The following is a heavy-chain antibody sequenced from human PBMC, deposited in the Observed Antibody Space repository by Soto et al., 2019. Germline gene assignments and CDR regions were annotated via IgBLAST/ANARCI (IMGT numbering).Heavy chain of an antibody. V-gene: IGHV1-8*01. CDR2: MNPNSGNT. D-gene: IGHD4-4*01. CDR1: GYTFTSYD. J-gene: IGHJ6*03. Sequence: GASVKVSCKASGYTFTSYDINWVRQATGQGLEWMGWMNPNSGNTGYAQKFQGRVTMTRNTSISTAYMELSSLRSEDTAVYYCAREYEVTTPWNYYYYMDVWGKGTTVTVSS. CDR3: AREYEVTTPWNYYYYMDV.